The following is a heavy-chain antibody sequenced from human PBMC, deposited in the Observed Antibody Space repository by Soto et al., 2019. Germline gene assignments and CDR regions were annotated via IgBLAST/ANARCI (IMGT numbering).Heavy chain of an antibody. J-gene: IGHJ4*02. V-gene: IGHV4-4*02. Sequence: QVQLQESGPGLVKPSGTLSLTCAVSGGSFTSNNWWTWVRQPPGQGLEWIGEIYRTGSTNYNPSRKSLVTISLVKSENQFSLKVTSRTAADTAVYYCASRDPGTSIDYWGQGTMVTVSS. CDR1: GGSFTSNNW. CDR3: ASRDPGTSIDY. D-gene: IGHD1-7*01. CDR2: IYRTGST.